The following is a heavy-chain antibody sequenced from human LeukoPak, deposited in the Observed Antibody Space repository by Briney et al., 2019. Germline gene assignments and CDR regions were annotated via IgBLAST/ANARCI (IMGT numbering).Heavy chain of an antibody. D-gene: IGHD4-17*01. Sequence: ASVKVSCKASEYTFTGYYMHWVRQAPGQGLEWMGWINPNSGGTHYAPKFQGRVTMTRDTSISTAYMELSRLRSDDTAVYYCARESYGEEDNWGQGALVTVSS. V-gene: IGHV1-2*02. CDR3: ARESYGEEDN. CDR1: EYTFTGYY. CDR2: INPNSGGT. J-gene: IGHJ4*02.